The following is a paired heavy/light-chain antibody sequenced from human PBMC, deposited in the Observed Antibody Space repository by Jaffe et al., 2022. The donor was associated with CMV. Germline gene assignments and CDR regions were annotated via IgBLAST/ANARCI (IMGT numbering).Heavy chain of an antibody. J-gene: IGHJ4*02. D-gene: IGHD3-16*01. CDR3: ARILRTTMISDY. CDR2: IFSNDEK. CDR1: GFSLTNPRMG. V-gene: IGHV2-26*01. Sequence: QVTLKESGPVLVKPTETLTLTCTVSGFSLTNPRMGVGWIRQPPGKALEWLAHIFSNDEKTYSTSLESRLTISKDTSNSQVVLTMTNMDPVDTATYYCARILRTTMISDYWGQGTLVTVSS.
Light chain of an antibody. CDR3: QQTYSALWPWT. J-gene: IGKJ1*01. CDR1: QYISYY. Sequence: DIEMTQSPSSLSASVGDRVTITCRASQYISYYLNWYQQKSGKPPKLLIYAASNLQSGVPSRFTGSGSGTDFTLTISSLQPEDFATYYCQQTYSALWPWTFGQGTKVEIK. V-gene: IGKV1-39*01. CDR2: AAS.